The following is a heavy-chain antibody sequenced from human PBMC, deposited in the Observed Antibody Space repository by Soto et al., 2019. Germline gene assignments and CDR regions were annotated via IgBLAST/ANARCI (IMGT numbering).Heavy chain of an antibody. V-gene: IGHV1-58*02. CDR3: ARESSGAEMATSWFDP. CDR2: IIVGSGNT. D-gene: IGHD5-12*01. J-gene: IGHJ5*02. Sequence: GASVKVSCKASGFTFTSSAMQWVRQARGQRLEWIGWIIVGSGNTNYAQKFQERVTITRDMSTSTAYMELSSLRSEDTAVYYCARESSGAEMATSWFDPWGQGTLVTVSS. CDR1: GFTFTSSA.